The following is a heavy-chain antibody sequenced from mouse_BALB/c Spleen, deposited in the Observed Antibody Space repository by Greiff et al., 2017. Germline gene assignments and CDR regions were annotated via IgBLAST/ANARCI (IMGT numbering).Heavy chain of an antibody. J-gene: IGHJ3*01. CDR2: ISSGGSYT. Sequence: EVMLVESGGGLVKPGGSLKLSCAASGFTFSSYTMSWVRQTPEKRLEWVATISSGGSYTYYPDSVKGRFTISRDNAKNTLYLQMSSLKSEDTAMYYCTRDRKGAWFAYWGEGTLVTVSA. CDR3: TRDRKGAWFAY. CDR1: GFTFSSYT. V-gene: IGHV5-6-4*01.